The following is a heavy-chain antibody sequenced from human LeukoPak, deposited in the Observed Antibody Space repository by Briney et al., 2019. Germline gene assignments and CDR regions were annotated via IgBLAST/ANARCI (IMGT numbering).Heavy chain of an antibody. CDR1: GFTFSSYS. Sequence: PGGSLRLSCAASGFTFSSYSMNWVRQAPGKGLEWVSAISGSGGSTYYADSVKGRFTISRDNSKNTLYLQMNSLRAEDTAVYYCALQGRIAAAGTYWGQGTLVTVSS. D-gene: IGHD6-13*01. CDR2: ISGSGGST. J-gene: IGHJ4*02. CDR3: ALQGRIAAAGTY. V-gene: IGHV3-23*01.